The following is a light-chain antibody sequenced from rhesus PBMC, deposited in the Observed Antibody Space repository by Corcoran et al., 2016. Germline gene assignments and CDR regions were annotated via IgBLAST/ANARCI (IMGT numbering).Light chain of an antibody. Sequence: DIQMTQSPSSLSASVGDTVTITCRASQGISSWLAWYQQKLGKAPKLLLNKASSLQSGVPSRFSGRGSGTDFTLTISSLQSEDFATYYCQQDSRRPWTFSQGAKVEIK. CDR1: QGISSW. CDR2: KAS. J-gene: IGKJ1*01. V-gene: IGKV1-22*01. CDR3: QQDSRRPWT.